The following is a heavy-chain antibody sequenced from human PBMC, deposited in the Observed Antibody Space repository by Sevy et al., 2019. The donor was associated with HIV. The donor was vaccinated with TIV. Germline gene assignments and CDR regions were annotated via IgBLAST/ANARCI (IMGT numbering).Heavy chain of an antibody. V-gene: IGHV1-8*01. D-gene: IGHD2-2*01. CDR1: GYTFTSYD. Sequence: ASVKVSCKASGYTFTSYDINWVRQATGQGLEWMGWMNPNSGNTGYAQKFQGRVTMTRNTSISTAYMELSSLRSEDTAGYYCASAGSSDDAFDIWGQGTMVTVSS. CDR3: ASAGSSDDAFDI. CDR2: MNPNSGNT. J-gene: IGHJ3*02.